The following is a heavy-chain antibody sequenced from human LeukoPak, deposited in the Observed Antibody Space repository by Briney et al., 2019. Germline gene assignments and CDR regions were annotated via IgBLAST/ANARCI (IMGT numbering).Heavy chain of an antibody. CDR1: GGSISSYY. CDR3: ARVGGYSGYDGYYYYYMDV. V-gene: IGHV4-59*01. Sequence: SETLSLTCTVSGGSISSYYWSWIRQPPGKGLEWIGYIYYSGSTNYNPCLKSRVTISVDTSKNQFSLKLSSVTAADAAVYYCARVGGYSGYDGYYYYYMDVWGKGTTVTVSS. CDR2: IYYSGST. D-gene: IGHD5-12*01. J-gene: IGHJ6*03.